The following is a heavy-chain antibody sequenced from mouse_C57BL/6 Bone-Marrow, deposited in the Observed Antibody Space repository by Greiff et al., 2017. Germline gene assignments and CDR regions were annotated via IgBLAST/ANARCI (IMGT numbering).Heavy chain of an antibody. CDR1: GYTFTSYG. CDR2: IYPRSGNT. D-gene: IGHD1-1*01. J-gene: IGHJ3*01. Sequence: VKLVESGAELARPGASVKLSCKASGYTFTSYGISWVKQRTGQGLEWIGEIYPRSGNTYYNEKFKGKATLTADKSSSTAYMELRSLTSEDSAVYFCAREGYYYGSWFAYWGQGTLVTVSA. CDR3: AREGYYYGSWFAY. V-gene: IGHV1-81*01.